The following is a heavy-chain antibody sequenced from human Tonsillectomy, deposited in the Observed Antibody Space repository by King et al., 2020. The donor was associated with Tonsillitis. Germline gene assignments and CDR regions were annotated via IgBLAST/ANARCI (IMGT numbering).Heavy chain of an antibody. CDR3: AKGHSSGWFYFDS. J-gene: IGHJ4*02. CDR2: ISYDGNNK. V-gene: IGHV3-30*18. Sequence: VQLVESGGGVVQPGRSLRLSCAASGFTFSSYGMHWVRQAPGKGLEWVAVISYDGNNKYNAGSVKGRFTISRDNSKNTLYLQMNSLRGEETAVYYCAKGHSSGWFYFDSWGQGTLVTVSS. D-gene: IGHD6-19*01. CDR1: GFTFSSYG.